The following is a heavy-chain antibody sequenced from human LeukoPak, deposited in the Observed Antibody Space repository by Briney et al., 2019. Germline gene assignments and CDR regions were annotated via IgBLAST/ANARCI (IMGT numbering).Heavy chain of an antibody. CDR3: ARGVKHYDFWLYHYPAGYDTDY. CDR2: ISSSSSYI. V-gene: IGHV3-21*01. D-gene: IGHD3-3*01. Sequence: GGSLRLSCAASGFTFSSYSMNWVRQAPGKGLEWVSSISSSSSYIYYADSVKGRFTISRDNAKNSLYLQMNSLRAEDTAVYYCARGVKHYDFWLYHYPAGYDTDYWGQGTLVTVSS. CDR1: GFTFSSYS. J-gene: IGHJ4*02.